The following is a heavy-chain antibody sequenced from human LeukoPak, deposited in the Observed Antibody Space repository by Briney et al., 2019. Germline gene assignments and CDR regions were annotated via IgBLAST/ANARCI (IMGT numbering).Heavy chain of an antibody. CDR3: ARATSYDILTGYYSDWFDL. V-gene: IGHV1-2*04. J-gene: IGHJ5*02. CDR2: INPNSGGT. D-gene: IGHD3-9*01. CDR1: GYTFTGYY. Sequence: ASVKVSCKASGYTFTGYYMHWVRQAPGQGLEWMGWINPNSGGTNYAQKFQGWVTMTRDTSISTAYMELSRLRSDDTAVCYCARATSYDILTGYYSDWFDLWGQGTLVTVSS.